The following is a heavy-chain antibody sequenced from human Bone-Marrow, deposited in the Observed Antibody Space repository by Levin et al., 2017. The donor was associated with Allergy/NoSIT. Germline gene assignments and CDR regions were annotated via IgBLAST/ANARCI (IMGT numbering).Heavy chain of an antibody. CDR3: ASLTTVTSEVSDYYFYYYMDV. CDR2: INPKSGRT. Sequence: GASVKVSCRASGSSFSSYTINWVRQAPGQGLEWMGRINPKSGRTNYAQKFEGRVTMTRDTSSSTTYMELNGLTSDDTAVYYCASLTTVTSEVSDYYFYYYMDVWGEGTTVTVSS. D-gene: IGHD4-17*01. J-gene: IGHJ6*03. CDR1: GSSFSSYT. V-gene: IGHV1-2*06.